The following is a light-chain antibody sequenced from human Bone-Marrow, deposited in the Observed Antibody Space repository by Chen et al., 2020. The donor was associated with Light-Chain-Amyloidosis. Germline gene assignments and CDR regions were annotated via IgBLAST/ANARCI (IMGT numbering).Light chain of an antibody. V-gene: IGLV3-21*02. CDR3: QVWDRSSDRPV. CDR2: DDR. Sequence: SYVLTQPSSVSVAPGQTAQIACGGNNIGSTSVHWYQQTPCPVPLLVVYDDRDRPSGIPERLSGSNSGNTATLTISRVEAGDEADYYCQVWDRSSDRPVFGGGTKLTVL. J-gene: IGLJ3*02. CDR1: NIGSTS.